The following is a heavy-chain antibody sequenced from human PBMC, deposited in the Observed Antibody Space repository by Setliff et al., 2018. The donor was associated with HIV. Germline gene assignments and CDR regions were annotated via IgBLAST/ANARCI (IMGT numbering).Heavy chain of an antibody. D-gene: IGHD3-22*01. J-gene: IGHJ6*03. CDR2: MNPDSRNT. CDR3: ARARTDYYDRRRRSHYYIDV. Sequence: GASVKVSCKPSGYTFSNYDINWVRQAAGQGLEWMGWMNPDSRNTGYAQRCEGRVTLTWDTSISTAYLELNHLKSDDTAVYYCARARTDYYDRRRRSHYYIDVWARGATVTVSS. CDR1: GYTFSNYD. V-gene: IGHV1-8*02.